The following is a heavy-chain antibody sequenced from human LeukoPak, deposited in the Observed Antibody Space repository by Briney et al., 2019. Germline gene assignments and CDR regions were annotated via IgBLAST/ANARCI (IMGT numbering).Heavy chain of an antibody. Sequence: GGSLRLSCAASGFTFSSYSMNWVRQAPGKGLEWVSSISSSSSYIYYADSVKGRFTISRDNAKNSLYLQMNSLRAEDTAVYYCATRLAYCCDSNGHLLGYWGQGTLVTVSS. V-gene: IGHV3-21*01. J-gene: IGHJ4*02. CDR1: GFTFSSYS. CDR3: ATRLAYCCDSNGHLLGY. CDR2: ISSSSSYI. D-gene: IGHD3-22*01.